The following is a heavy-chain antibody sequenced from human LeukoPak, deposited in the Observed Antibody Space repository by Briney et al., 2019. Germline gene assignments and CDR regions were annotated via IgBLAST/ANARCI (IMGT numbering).Heavy chain of an antibody. J-gene: IGHJ4*02. V-gene: IGHV1-8*01. Sequence: ASVKVSCKASGYTFTSYDINWVRQATGQGLEWMGWMNPNSGNTGYAQKFQGRVTMTRNTSISTAYMELSSPRSEDTAVYYCARGEEFGEFFDYWGQGTLVTVSS. CDR2: MNPNSGNT. CDR1: GYTFTSYD. CDR3: ARGEEFGEFFDY. D-gene: IGHD3-10*01.